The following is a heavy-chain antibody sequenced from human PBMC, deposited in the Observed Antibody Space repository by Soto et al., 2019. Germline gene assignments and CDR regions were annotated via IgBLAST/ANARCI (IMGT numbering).Heavy chain of an antibody. J-gene: IGHJ5*02. CDR1: CYTFTSYG. Sequence: ASVKVSCKASCYTFTSYGISWVRQAPGQGLEWKGWISAYNGNTNYAQKLPGRVTKNTNKSTNTTYKELRNPRSDDTAVYYCARVMTGNCSGGSCYLGWFDPWGQGTLVTVSS. V-gene: IGHV1-18*01. CDR2: ISAYNGNT. CDR3: ARVMTGNCSGGSCYLGWFDP. D-gene: IGHD2-15*01.